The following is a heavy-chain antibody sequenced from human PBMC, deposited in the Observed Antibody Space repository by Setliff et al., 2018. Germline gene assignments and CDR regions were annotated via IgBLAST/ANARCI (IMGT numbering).Heavy chain of an antibody. CDR2: IIPLFETT. J-gene: IGHJ6*03. V-gene: IGHV1-69*06. D-gene: IGHD6-6*01. Sequence: GASVKVSCKASGGIFNSFSITWVRQAPGQGLEWMGRIIPLFETTNYVEKFQGRVTITADKSTSTAYMEPSRLTSEDTAVYYCALEYSNSSPTVYYYMDVWGKGTTVTV. CDR1: GGIFNSFS. CDR3: ALEYSNSSPTVYYYMDV.